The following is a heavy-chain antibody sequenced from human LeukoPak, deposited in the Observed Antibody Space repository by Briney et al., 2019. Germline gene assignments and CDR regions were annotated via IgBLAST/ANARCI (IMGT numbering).Heavy chain of an antibody. Sequence: SQTLSLTCTVSGCSISSGSYYWSWIRQPAGKGLEWIGRIDISGSTNYNPSLKSRVTMFVDTSRNQFSLQLSSVTAADMAVYYCARVCVGGSSCMDVWGKGTTVTISS. D-gene: IGHD3-16*01. CDR3: ARVCVGGSSCMDV. CDR2: IDISGST. J-gene: IGHJ6*03. CDR1: GCSISSGSYY. V-gene: IGHV4-61*02.